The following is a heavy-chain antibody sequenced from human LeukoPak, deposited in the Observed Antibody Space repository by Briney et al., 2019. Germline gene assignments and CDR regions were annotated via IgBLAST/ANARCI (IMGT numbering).Heavy chain of an antibody. D-gene: IGHD3-16*02. V-gene: IGHV1-18*01. J-gene: IGHJ4*02. CDR3: ARDRTYDYVWGSYHPIDY. CDR1: GYTFTSYG. CDR2: ISAYNGNT. Sequence: GASVKVSCKASGYTFTSYGISWVRQAPGQGLEWMGWISAYNGNTNYAQKLQGRVTMTTDTSTSTAYMELRSLRSDDTAVYYCARDRTYDYVWGSYHPIDYWGQGTLVTVSS.